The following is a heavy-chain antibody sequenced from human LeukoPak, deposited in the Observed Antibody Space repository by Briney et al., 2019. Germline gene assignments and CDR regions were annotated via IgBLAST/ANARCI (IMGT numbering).Heavy chain of an antibody. J-gene: IGHJ3*01. V-gene: IGHV3-23*01. CDR3: ARHRIAAAYDAFDF. CDR1: GFTFATYT. Sequence: GGSLRLSCAASGFTFATYTFNWVRQAPGKGLEWVSGISDSGGSTYYADSVKGRFTISRDNSKNTLYLQMNSLRAEDTAVYYCARHRIAAAYDAFDFWGQGTMVTVSS. D-gene: IGHD6-13*01. CDR2: ISDSGGST.